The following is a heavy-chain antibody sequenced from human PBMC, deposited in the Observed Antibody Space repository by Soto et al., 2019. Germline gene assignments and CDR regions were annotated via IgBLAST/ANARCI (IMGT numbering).Heavy chain of an antibody. J-gene: IGHJ4*02. CDR1: GGSISSDGYY. CDR2: FYHSGSP. CDR3: ARHRVVGGYFDY. Sequence: PSETLSLTCTVSGGSISSDGYYWSWIRQHPGKGLEWIGYFYHSGSPFYNPSLRSRVTISVDTSKNQFFLNLSSVTAADTAVYYCARHRVVGGYFDYWGRGTLVTVSS. D-gene: IGHD2-15*01. V-gene: IGHV4-31*03.